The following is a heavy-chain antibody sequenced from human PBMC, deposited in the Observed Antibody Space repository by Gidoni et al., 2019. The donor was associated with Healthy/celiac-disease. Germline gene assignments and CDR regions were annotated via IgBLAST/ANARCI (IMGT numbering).Heavy chain of an antibody. CDR1: GGCFSGYS. D-gene: IGHD2-21*02. CDR2: INHSGST. CDR3: AREKYSSVVTRTFDY. Sequence: QVQLQQWGAGLLKPSETLSLTCAVDGGCFSGYSWSWIRQPPGKGLEWIGEINHSGSTNYTPSLKSRVTISVDTSKTQFSLKLSSVTAADTAVYYCAREKYSSVVTRTFDYWGQGTLVTVSS. J-gene: IGHJ4*02. V-gene: IGHV4-34*01.